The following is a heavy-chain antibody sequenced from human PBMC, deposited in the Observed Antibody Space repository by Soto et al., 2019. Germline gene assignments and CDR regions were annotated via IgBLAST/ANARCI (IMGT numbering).Heavy chain of an antibody. J-gene: IGHJ5*02. Sequence: PGGSLRLSCAVSGFTFGDSYMSWIRQAPGKGLEWLSYISPGSRYPAYADSVKGRFTISRDNAKRSLYLQMMSLTAEDTAIYYCVRGGGGGLFDPWGQGTMVTVSP. CDR3: VRGGGGGLFDP. CDR1: GFTFGDSY. D-gene: IGHD2-15*01. V-gene: IGHV3-11*06. CDR2: ISPGSRYP.